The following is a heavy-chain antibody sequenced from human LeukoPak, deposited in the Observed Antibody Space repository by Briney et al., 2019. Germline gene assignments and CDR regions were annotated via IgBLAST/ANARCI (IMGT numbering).Heavy chain of an antibody. CDR1: GGSFSGYY. CDR3: AIDPGAVAGPSYNWFDP. CDR2: INHSGST. Sequence: PSETLSLTCAVYGGSFSGYYWSWIRQPPGKGLEWIGEINHSGSTNYNPSLKSRVTISVDTSKNQFSLKLSSVTAADTAVYYCAIDPGAVAGPSYNWFDPWGQGTLVTVSS. J-gene: IGHJ5*02. D-gene: IGHD6-19*01. V-gene: IGHV4-34*01.